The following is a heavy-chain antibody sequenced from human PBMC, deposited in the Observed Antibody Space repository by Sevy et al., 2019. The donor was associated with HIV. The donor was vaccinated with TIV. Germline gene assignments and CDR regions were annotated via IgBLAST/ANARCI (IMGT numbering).Heavy chain of an antibody. CDR1: GGSFSSSSYY. V-gene: IGHV4-61*02. J-gene: IGHJ4*02. Sequence: SETLSLTCTVSGGSFSSSSYYWNWIRQPAGRGLEWIGRIYTSGSTNYNPSLKSRVTMSVDTSKNQFSLKLSSVTAADTAVYYCAARIAVAAFDYWGQGNLVTVSS. CDR2: IYTSGST. D-gene: IGHD6-19*01. CDR3: AARIAVAAFDY.